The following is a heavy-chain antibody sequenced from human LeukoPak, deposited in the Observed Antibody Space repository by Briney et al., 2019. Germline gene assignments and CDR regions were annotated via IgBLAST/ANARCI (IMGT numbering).Heavy chain of an antibody. V-gene: IGHV4-59*01. CDR1: GGSISSYH. Sequence: SETLSLTCTVSGGSISSYHWTWIRQPPGKGLEWIGYIYYSVSTNYNPSLKSRVSISVDTSKNQFSLKLSSVTAADTAVYYCTRGQGIIDAFDIWGQGTVVTVSS. D-gene: IGHD2/OR15-2a*01. J-gene: IGHJ3*02. CDR3: TRGQGIIDAFDI. CDR2: IYYSVST.